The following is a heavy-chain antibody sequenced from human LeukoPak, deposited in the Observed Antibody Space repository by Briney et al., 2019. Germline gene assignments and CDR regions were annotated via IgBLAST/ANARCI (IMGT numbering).Heavy chain of an antibody. Sequence: PGGSLRLSCAASGFTFNTYNMNWVRQAPGKVLEVVAVISYDGSNKYYEDSVKGRFTISRDNSKNTLYLQMNSLKAEDTAVYYCAKDCPRVRGVISRSYYGMDVWGQGPTVTVSS. CDR3: AKDCPRVRGVISRSYYGMDV. V-gene: IGHV3-30*18. J-gene: IGHJ6*02. CDR1: GFTFNTYN. CDR2: ISYDGSNK. D-gene: IGHD3-10*01.